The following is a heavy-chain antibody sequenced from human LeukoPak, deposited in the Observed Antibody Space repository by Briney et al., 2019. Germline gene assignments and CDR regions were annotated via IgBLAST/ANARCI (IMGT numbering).Heavy chain of an antibody. CDR2: ISSNGGST. CDR3: AREAAARGRYFDH. CDR1: GFTFSSYA. J-gene: IGHJ4*02. V-gene: IGHV3-64*01. D-gene: IGHD6-13*01. Sequence: GGSLRLSCAASGFTFSSYAMHWVRQAPGKGLEYVSAISSNGGSTYYANSVKGRFTISRDNSKNTRYLQMGSLRAEDMAVYYCAREAAARGRYFDHWRQGPLVPVSS.